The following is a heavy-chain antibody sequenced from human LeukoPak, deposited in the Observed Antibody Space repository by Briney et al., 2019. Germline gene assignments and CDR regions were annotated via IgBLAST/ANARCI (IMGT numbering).Heavy chain of an antibody. CDR2: IIPIFGTA. D-gene: IGHD5-24*01. J-gene: IGHJ4*02. CDR3: TTDRDSSRDGYAVPY. Sequence: ASVKVSCKASGGTFSSYAISWVRQAPGQGLEWMGGIIPIFGTANYAQKFQGRVTITADESTSTAYMELSSLRSEDTAVYYCTTDRDSSRDGYAVPYWGQGTLVTVSS. V-gene: IGHV1-69*13. CDR1: GGTFSSYA.